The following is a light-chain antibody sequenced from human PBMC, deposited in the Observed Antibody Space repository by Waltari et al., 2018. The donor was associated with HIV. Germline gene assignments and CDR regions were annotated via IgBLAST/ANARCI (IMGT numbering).Light chain of an antibody. Sequence: QSALTQPPSASGSLGQSVTVSCTGTGSDVGASNSVSWYQQYPGMAHILIIYEVNKRSSGVPVRCSGSMSGNTSSLTVSGLPAEEEADFYCSSYAGSAVVFGGGTKLTVL. V-gene: IGLV2-8*01. CDR1: GSDVGASNS. J-gene: IGLJ2*01. CDR3: SSYAGSAVV. CDR2: EVN.